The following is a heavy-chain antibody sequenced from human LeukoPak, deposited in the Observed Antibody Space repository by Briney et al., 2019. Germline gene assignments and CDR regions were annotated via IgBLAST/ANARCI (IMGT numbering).Heavy chain of an antibody. CDR2: INHSGST. D-gene: IGHD2-2*01. V-gene: IGHV4-34*01. J-gene: IGHJ5*02. Sequence: SETLSLTCAVYGGSFSGYYWSWIRQPPGKGLEWLGEINHSGSTNYIPSLKSRVTISVDTSKNQFSLKLSSVTAADTAVYYCARGSRISGGQYCSSTSCYGYNWFDPWGQGTLVTVSS. CDR1: GGSFSGYY. CDR3: ARGSRISGGQYCSSTSCYGYNWFDP.